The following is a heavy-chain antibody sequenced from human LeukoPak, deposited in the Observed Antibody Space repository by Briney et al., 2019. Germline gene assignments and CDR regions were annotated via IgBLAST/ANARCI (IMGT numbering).Heavy chain of an antibody. J-gene: IGHJ4*02. D-gene: IGHD6-13*01. CDR2: IYYSGST. CDR3: ARIAAAGRGY. V-gene: IGHV4-39*01. CDR1: GGSISSSSYY. Sequence: SETLSLTCTVSGGSISSSSYYWGWIRQPPGKGLEWIGSIYYSGSTYYNPSLKSRVTISVDTSKNQFSLKLSSVTAADTALYYCARIAAAGRGYWGQGTLVTVSS.